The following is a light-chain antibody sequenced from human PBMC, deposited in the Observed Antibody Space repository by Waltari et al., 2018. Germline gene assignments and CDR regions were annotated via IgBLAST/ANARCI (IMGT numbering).Light chain of an antibody. CDR1: ESTTTNF. CDR3: QHYGRSAIT. J-gene: IGKJ5*01. CDR2: GAS. V-gene: IGKV3-20*01. Sequence: EIVLTQSPVTLSVSPGERATLPCRASESTTTNFIAWYQQEPGQAPRLLIHGASIRATGISDFFSGSGSGTDFTLTISRLEPEDFAVYYCQHYGRSAITFGQGTRLDIK.